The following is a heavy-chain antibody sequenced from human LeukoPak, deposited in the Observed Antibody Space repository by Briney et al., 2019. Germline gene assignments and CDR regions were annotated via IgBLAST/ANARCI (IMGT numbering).Heavy chain of an antibody. CDR2: IFHSGGT. J-gene: IGHJ4*02. Sequence: SETLSLTCSVSGGSISSGSYYWGWIRQPPGKGLEWIGSIFHSGGTYFNPSLKSRVTLSVDTSKNQFSLKLTSVTAADTAVYYCARQNGVGLFILPGGQGTLVTVSS. V-gene: IGHV4-39*01. CDR3: ARQNGVGLFILP. CDR1: GGSISSGSYY. D-gene: IGHD3-3*01.